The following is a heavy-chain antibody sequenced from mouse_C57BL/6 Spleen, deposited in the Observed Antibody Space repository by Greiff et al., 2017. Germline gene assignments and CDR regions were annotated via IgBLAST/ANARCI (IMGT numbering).Heavy chain of an antibody. CDR3: ARRAFYYGNYEGAMDY. CDR1: GFSLSTSGMG. J-gene: IGHJ4*01. V-gene: IGHV8-12*01. D-gene: IGHD2-1*01. Sequence: QVTLKESGPGILQSSQTLSLTCSFSGFSLSTSGMGVSWLRQPSGKGLEWLAHIYWDDDKRYNPSLKSRLTISKDTSRNQGFLKITSVDTADTATYYCARRAFYYGNYEGAMDYWGQGTSVTVSS. CDR2: IYWDDDK.